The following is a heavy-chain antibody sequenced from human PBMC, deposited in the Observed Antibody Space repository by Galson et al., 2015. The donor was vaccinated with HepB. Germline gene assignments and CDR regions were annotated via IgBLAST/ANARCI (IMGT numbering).Heavy chain of an antibody. CDR1: GFTFSSYG. D-gene: IGHD3-22*01. V-gene: IGHV3-23*01. CDR2: ISGSGGST. CDR3: AKGPMYYYDSSGEVY. J-gene: IGHJ4*02. Sequence: SLRLSCAASGFTFSSYGMSWVRQAPGKGLEWVSAISGSGGSTYYADSVKGRFTISRDNSKNTLYLQMNSLRAEDTAVYYCAKGPMYYYDSSGEVYWGQGTLVTVSS.